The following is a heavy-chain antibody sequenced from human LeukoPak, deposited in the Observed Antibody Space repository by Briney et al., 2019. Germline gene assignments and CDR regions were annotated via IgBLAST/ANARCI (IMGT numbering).Heavy chain of an antibody. V-gene: IGHV3-23*01. CDR1: GVTFNIYA. J-gene: IGHJ6*03. D-gene: IGHD3-16*01. CDR3: ANYVESGFDYYYYYMDV. Sequence: PGGSLRLSSAASGVTFNIYAMSWVRQGPGKGLGWVSAISGSDGSTYYADSVKGRFTISRDNFKNTLYLYIHSLRAEDMAVYYSANYVESGFDYYYYYMDVWGKGTTVTVSS. CDR2: ISGSDGST.